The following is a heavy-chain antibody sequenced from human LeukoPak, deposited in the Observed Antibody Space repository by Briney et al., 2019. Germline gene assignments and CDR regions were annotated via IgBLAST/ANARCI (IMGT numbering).Heavy chain of an antibody. CDR1: GLIFNNSW. CDR3: ARGGFFPDH. Sequence: GGSLRLSCAVSGLIFNNSWMSWVRQPPGKGLEWVANIKQDGSEKFYVDSVKGRFPIPRDNAKNSLYLQMNSRRAEDSAVYYCARGGFFPDHWGHGTLVTVSS. CDR2: IKQDGSEK. J-gene: IGHJ4*01. D-gene: IGHD3-10*01. V-gene: IGHV3-7*01.